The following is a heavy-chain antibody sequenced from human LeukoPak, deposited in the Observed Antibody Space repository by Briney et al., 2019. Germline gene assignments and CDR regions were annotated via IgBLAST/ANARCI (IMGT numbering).Heavy chain of an antibody. J-gene: IGHJ6*02. D-gene: IGHD2-15*01. V-gene: IGHV4-59*01. CDR1: GGSISSYY. Sequence: PSENLSLTCTVSGGSISSYYWSWIRQPPGKGLEWIGYIYYSGSTNYNPSLKSRVTISVDTSKNQFSLKLSSVTAADTAVYYCATLRGGYCSGGSCYDFGMDVWGQGTTVTVSS. CDR3: ATLRGGYCSGGSCYDFGMDV. CDR2: IYYSGST.